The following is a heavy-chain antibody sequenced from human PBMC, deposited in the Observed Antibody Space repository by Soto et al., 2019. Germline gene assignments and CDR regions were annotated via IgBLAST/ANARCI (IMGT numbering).Heavy chain of an antibody. CDR2: IIPILGIA. V-gene: IGHV1-69*02. CDR1: GGTFSSYT. Sequence: QVQLVQSGAEVKKPGSSVKVSCKASGGTFSSYTISWVRQAPGQGLEWMGRIIPILGIANYAQKFQGRVTITADKSTSTAYMELSSLRSEDTAVYYCARATGEVVPAAMFHDAFDIWGLGTMVTVSS. J-gene: IGHJ3*02. D-gene: IGHD2-2*01. CDR3: ARATGEVVPAAMFHDAFDI.